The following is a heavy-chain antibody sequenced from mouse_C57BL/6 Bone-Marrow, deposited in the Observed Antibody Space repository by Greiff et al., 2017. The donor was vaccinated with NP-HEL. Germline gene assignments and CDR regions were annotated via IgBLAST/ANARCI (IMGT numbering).Heavy chain of an antibody. D-gene: IGHD2-4*01. CDR1: EYEFPSHD. CDR2: INSDGGST. J-gene: IGHJ4*01. Sequence: EVNVVESGGGLVQPGESLKLSCESNEYEFPSHDMSWVRKTPEKRLELVAAINSDGGSTYYPDTMERRFIISRDNTKKTLYLQMSSLRSEDTALYYCARHPYYDYDDAMDYWGQGTSVTVSS. V-gene: IGHV5-2*01. CDR3: ARHPYYDYDDAMDY.